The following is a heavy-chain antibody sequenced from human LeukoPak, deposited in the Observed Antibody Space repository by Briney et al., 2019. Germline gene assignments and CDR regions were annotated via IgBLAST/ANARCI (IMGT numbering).Heavy chain of an antibody. V-gene: IGHV3-48*03. D-gene: IGHD1-26*01. CDR1: GFTFSSHE. Sequence: GGSLRLSCAASGFTFSSHEMNWVRQAPGKGLEWVSYISRSGSNIYYADSVKGRFTISGDNAKNSLYLQMNSLRAEDTAVYYCAREWELDYWGQGTLVTVSS. CDR3: AREWELDY. CDR2: ISRSGSNI. J-gene: IGHJ4*02.